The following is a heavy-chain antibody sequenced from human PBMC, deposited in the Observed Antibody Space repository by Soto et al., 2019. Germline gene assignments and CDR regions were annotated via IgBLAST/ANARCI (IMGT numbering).Heavy chain of an antibody. J-gene: IGHJ5*02. V-gene: IGHV4-34*01. Sequence: QVQLQQWGAGLLKPSETLSLTCAVYGGSFSGYYWSWIRQPPGKGLEWIGEINHRGSTNYNPSLKSRVTISVDTSKNQFSLKLSTVTAADTAVYYCARGIVVVPAATGWFDPWGQGTLVTVSS. CDR2: INHRGST. CDR1: GGSFSGYY. D-gene: IGHD2-2*01. CDR3: ARGIVVVPAATGWFDP.